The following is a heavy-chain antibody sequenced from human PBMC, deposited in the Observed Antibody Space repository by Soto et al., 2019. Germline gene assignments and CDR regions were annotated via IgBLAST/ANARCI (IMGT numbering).Heavy chain of an antibody. D-gene: IGHD4-17*01. Sequence: SETLSLTCAVSGGSISSSNWWSWVRQPPGKGLEWIGEIYHSGSTNYNPSLKSRVTISVDKSKNQFSLKLSSVTAADTAVYYCACLGQDKTTVTTQGYFDYWGQGTLVTVSS. V-gene: IGHV4-4*02. CDR3: ACLGQDKTTVTTQGYFDY. CDR1: GGSISSSNW. CDR2: IYHSGST. J-gene: IGHJ4*02.